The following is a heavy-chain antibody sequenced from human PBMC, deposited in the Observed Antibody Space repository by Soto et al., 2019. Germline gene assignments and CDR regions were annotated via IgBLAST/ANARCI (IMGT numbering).Heavy chain of an antibody. V-gene: IGHV4-39*01. CDR2: IYFRGNT. J-gene: IGHJ4*02. Sequence: SVTQSLTCSVSGDSINSDRYYWGWISQPPGKGLEWIGSIYFRGNTYYNPSLQTRVTISLDKSKSQFSLKLNSVTAADSAVYFCARLEGLATISYYFDFWGQGALVTVSS. CDR3: ARLEGLATISYYFDF. D-gene: IGHD3-9*01. CDR1: GDSINSDRYY.